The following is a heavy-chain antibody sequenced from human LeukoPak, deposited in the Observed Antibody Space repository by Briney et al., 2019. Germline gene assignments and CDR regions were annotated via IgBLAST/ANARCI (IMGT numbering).Heavy chain of an antibody. Sequence: PSETLSLTCSVSGYSISSGFHWGWIRQPPGKGLEWIGNIYHNGSTYYNPSLKGRVTMSVDTSKNHFSLKLGSVTAADTAVYYCAREVGWLHPLGAFDIWGQGTMVTVSS. D-gene: IGHD5-12*01. CDR2: IYHNGST. J-gene: IGHJ3*02. V-gene: IGHV4-38-2*02. CDR1: GYSISSGFH. CDR3: AREVGWLHPLGAFDI.